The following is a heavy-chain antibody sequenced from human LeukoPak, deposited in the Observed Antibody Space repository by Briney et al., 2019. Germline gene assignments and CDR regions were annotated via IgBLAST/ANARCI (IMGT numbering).Heavy chain of an antibody. CDR3: ARYYADYGGALKY. Sequence: PGGSLRLSCAASGFTVSGNSLSWVRQAPGKGLEWVSIIYSGDSTFYADSVKGRFSISRDSSKNALYLQMKSLRAEDTAVYYCARYYADYGGALKYWGQGTLVTVSS. J-gene: IGHJ4*02. D-gene: IGHD4-17*01. CDR2: IYSGDST. V-gene: IGHV3-53*01. CDR1: GFTVSGNS.